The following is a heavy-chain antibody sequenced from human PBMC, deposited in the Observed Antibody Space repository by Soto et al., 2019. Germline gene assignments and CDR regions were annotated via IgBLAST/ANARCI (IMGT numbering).Heavy chain of an antibody. CDR1: GFTFSSYG. CDR2: SSATGAGT. D-gene: IGHD1-7*01. V-gene: IGHV3-23*01. Sequence: GGSLRLSCAASGFTFSSYGMTWVRQAPGKGLEWVSFSSATGAGTYYADSVKGRFTISRDNSKNTLYLQMTSLRTDDTAVYYCAKDRREGGNYGFYSDFWGQGALVTVSS. CDR3: AKDRREGGNYGFYSDF. J-gene: IGHJ4*02.